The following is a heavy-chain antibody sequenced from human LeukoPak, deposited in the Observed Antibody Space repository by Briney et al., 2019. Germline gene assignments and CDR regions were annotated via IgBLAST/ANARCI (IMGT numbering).Heavy chain of an antibody. Sequence: PSETLSLTCTVSGGSINSYYWSWIRQPPGKGLEWIGYVSYTGTTNYNPSLNSRVTISVDTSKNQFYLKLTSVTAADTAVYYCARTTTTFDDWGHGTLVTVSS. D-gene: IGHD4-11*01. J-gene: IGHJ4*01. V-gene: IGHV4-59*01. CDR1: GGSINSYY. CDR3: ARTTTTFDD. CDR2: VSYTGTT.